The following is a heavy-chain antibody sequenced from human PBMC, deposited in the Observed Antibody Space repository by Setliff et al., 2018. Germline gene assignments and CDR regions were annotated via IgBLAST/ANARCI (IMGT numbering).Heavy chain of an antibody. V-gene: IGHV1-2*02. CDR3: ARSPTRTTGSHYLGYYYYYMDF. D-gene: IGHD1-1*01. J-gene: IGHJ6*03. CDR1: GYTFTSYG. Sequence: ASVKVSCKASGYTFTSYGVHWVRQAPGQRLEWMGWINPNNGGTKYTQKFQGRVTMTRDTSISTGYMELSRLRYDDTAVYYCARSPTRTTGSHYLGYYYYYMDFWGKGTTVTVSS. CDR2: INPNNGGT.